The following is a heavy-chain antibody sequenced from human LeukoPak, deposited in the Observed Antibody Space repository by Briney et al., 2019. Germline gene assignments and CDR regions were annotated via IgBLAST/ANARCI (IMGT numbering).Heavy chain of an antibody. J-gene: IGHJ5*02. V-gene: IGHV3-30-3*01. Sequence: PGGSLRLSCAASGFTFSSYAMHWVRQAPGKGLEWVAVISYDGSNKYYADSVKGRFTISRDNSKNTLYLQMNSLRAEDTAVYYCAGDAFGSIAAQRFDPWGQGTLVTVSS. CDR3: AGDAFGSIAAQRFDP. D-gene: IGHD6-6*01. CDR1: GFTFSSYA. CDR2: ISYDGSNK.